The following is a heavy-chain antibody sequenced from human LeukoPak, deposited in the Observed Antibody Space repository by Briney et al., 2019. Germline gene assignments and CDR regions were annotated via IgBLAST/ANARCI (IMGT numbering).Heavy chain of an antibody. CDR3: ARAVSSSGWYSLLAFDI. V-gene: IGHV3-7*01. Sequence: PGGSLRLSCAASGFTFSSYWVSWVRQAPGKGLEWVANIKQDGSEKYYVDSVKGRFTISRDNAKNSLYLQMNSLRAEDTAVYYCARAVSSSGWYSLLAFDIWGQGTMVTVSS. J-gene: IGHJ3*02. D-gene: IGHD6-19*01. CDR1: GFTFSSYW. CDR2: IKQDGSEK.